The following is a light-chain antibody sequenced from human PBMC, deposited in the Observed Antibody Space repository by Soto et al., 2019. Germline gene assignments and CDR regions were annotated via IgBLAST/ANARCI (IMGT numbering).Light chain of an antibody. Sequence: QSALTQPPSASGSPGQSVTISCTGTSSDVGGYNYASWYQQHPGKAPKLMIYEVSKRPSGVPDRFSGSKSGNTASLTVSGLQAEDEADYYCSSYAGSNNFVFGGGTKVTVL. CDR2: EVS. J-gene: IGLJ2*01. CDR3: SSYAGSNNFV. V-gene: IGLV2-8*01. CDR1: SSDVGGYNY.